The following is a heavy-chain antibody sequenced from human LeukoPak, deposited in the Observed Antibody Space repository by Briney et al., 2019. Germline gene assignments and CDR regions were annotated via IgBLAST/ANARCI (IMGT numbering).Heavy chain of an antibody. J-gene: IGHJ6*02. CDR2: ISYDGSNK. Sequence: GRSLRLSCAASGFTFSSYAMHWVRQAPGKGLEWVAVISYDGSNKYYADSVKGRFTISRDNSKNTLYLQMNSLRAEDTAVYYCARIGCSSTSCYEGVVYYYYYGMDVWGQGTTVTVSS. V-gene: IGHV3-30*07. D-gene: IGHD2-2*01. CDR1: GFTFSSYA. CDR3: ARIGCSSTSCYEGVVYYYYYGMDV.